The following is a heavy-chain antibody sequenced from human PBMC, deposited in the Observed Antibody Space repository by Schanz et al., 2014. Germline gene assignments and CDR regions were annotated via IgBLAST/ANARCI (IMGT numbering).Heavy chain of an antibody. CDR1: RSTFSSYG. Sequence: QVQLVPSGAEVKKPGSSVKVSCKASRSTFSSYGITWVRQAPGQGLEWMGWINGYNGHTLYAQKFQGRVTMTTDTSTSTSYMELTSLRFDDTAVYYCARDFSAYVGNYFDYWGQGTLVTVSS. V-gene: IGHV1-18*01. CDR2: INGYNGHT. J-gene: IGHJ4*02. D-gene: IGHD5-12*01. CDR3: ARDFSAYVGNYFDY.